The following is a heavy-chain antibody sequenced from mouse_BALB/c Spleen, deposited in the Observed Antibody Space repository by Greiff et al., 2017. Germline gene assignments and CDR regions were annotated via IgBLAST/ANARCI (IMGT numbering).Heavy chain of an antibody. Sequence: VQLQQSGPELVKPGASVKISCKASGYAFSSSWMNWVKQRPGQGLEWIGRIYPGDGDTNYNGKFKGKATLTADKSSSTAYMQLSSLTSVDSAVYFCARSLELGRVDYWGQGTTLTVSS. V-gene: IGHV1-82*01. CDR1: GYAFSSSW. J-gene: IGHJ2*01. D-gene: IGHD4-1*01. CDR3: ARSLELGRVDY. CDR2: IYPGDGDT.